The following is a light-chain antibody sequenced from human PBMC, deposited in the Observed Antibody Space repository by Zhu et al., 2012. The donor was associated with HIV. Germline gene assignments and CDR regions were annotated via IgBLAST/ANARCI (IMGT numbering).Light chain of an antibody. CDR1: QTINSY. V-gene: IGKV1-39*01. Sequence: DIQMTQSPSSLSASVGDKVTITCRASQTINSYLNWYQQKPGKAPNLLIYAASSLQSGVPSRFSGSRSGPDFTLTISNLQPEDFATYFCQQSYSTPRTFGQGTKLEI. CDR2: AAS. J-gene: IGKJ2*01. CDR3: QQSYSTPRT.